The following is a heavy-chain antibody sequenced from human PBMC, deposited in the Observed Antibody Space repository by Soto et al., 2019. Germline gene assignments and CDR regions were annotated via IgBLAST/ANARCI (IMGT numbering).Heavy chain of an antibody. CDR2: IYPGDSDT. V-gene: IGHV5-51*01. Sequence: PGESLKISCTGSADSFSNYWIGWVRQMPGKGLEWMGVIYPGDSDTRYSPSFQGQVSISADKSTSTAYLQWGSLKASDTAIYYCAIHLWERNYRVKEPGDAFDIWGQGTMVTVSS. D-gene: IGHD3-16*02. J-gene: IGHJ3*02. CDR3: AIHLWERNYRVKEPGDAFDI. CDR1: ADSFSNYW.